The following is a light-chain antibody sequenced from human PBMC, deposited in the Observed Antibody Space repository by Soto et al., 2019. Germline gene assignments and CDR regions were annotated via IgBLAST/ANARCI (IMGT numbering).Light chain of an antibody. CDR1: SSNIGAGYD. Sequence: QAVVTQPPSVSGAPGQRVTISCTGSSSNIGAGYDVHWYQQLPGTAPKLLIYGNSNRPSGVPDRFSGSKSGTSASLAITGLQAEDEADYYCQSYASSLRGVFGTGTKLTVL. V-gene: IGLV1-40*01. J-gene: IGLJ1*01. CDR2: GNS. CDR3: QSYASSLRGV.